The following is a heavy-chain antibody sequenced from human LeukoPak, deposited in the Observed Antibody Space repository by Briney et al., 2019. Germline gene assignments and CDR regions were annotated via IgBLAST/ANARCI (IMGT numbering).Heavy chain of an antibody. CDR2: ISSSSSYI. V-gene: IGHV3-21*01. CDR1: GFTFSSYS. Sequence: GGSLRLSCAASGFTFSSYSMNWVRQAPGKGLEWVSSISSSSSYIYYADSVKGRFTISRDNAKNSLYLQMNSLRAEDTAVYYCARVRDDYGGDFDYWGQGTLVTVSS. J-gene: IGHJ4*02. CDR3: ARVRDDYGGDFDY. D-gene: IGHD4-23*01.